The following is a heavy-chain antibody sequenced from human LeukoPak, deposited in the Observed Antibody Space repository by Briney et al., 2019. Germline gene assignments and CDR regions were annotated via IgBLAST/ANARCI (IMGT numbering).Heavy chain of an antibody. CDR1: GGSISSYY. J-gene: IGHJ3*02. D-gene: IGHD7-27*01. CDR3: ASGTGEYDAFDI. CDR2: IYYSGST. Sequence: SETLSLTCTVSGGSISSYYWSWIRQPPGKGLEWMGYIYYSGSTNYNPSLKSRVTISVDTSKNKFSLKLSSVTAADTAVYYCASGTGEYDAFDIWGQGTMVTVSS. V-gene: IGHV4-59*01.